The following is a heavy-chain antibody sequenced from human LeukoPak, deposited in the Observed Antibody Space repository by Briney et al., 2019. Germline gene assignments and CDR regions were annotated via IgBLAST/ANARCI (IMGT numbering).Heavy chain of an antibody. J-gene: IGHJ4*02. CDR2: INYSGRT. D-gene: IGHD3-3*01. Sequence: SETLSLTCTVSGGSISSHYWSWIRQPPGKGLQWIGYINYSGRTNYNPSLTSRVTVSVDMSKNQFSLKLSSVTAADTAAHYCARHGYDTGNFQAHFDYWGQGILVTVSS. CDR3: ARHGYDTGNFQAHFDY. V-gene: IGHV4-59*08. CDR1: GGSISSHY.